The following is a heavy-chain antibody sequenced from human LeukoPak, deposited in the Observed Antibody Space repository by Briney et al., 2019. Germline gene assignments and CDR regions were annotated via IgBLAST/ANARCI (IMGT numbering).Heavy chain of an antibody. Sequence: GGSLRLSCAASGFTFSSYAMHWVRQAPGKGLEWVAVISYDGSNKYYADSVKGRFTISRDNSKDTLYLQMNSLRAEDTAVYYCARDSGGSYDYWGQGTLVTVSS. CDR3: ARDSGGSYDY. J-gene: IGHJ4*02. V-gene: IGHV3-30-3*01. D-gene: IGHD1-26*01. CDR2: ISYDGSNK. CDR1: GFTFSSYA.